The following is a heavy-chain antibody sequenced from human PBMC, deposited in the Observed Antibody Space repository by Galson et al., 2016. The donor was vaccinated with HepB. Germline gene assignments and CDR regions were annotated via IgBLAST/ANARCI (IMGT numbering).Heavy chain of an antibody. CDR1: GGTFNNYG. CDR3: VTERGGTGFDI. J-gene: IGHJ3*02. CDR2: IIPAYGLY. D-gene: IGHD3/OR15-3a*01. Sequence: SVKVSCKASGGTFNNYGINWLRQAPGQSLEWMGGIIPAYGLYDSAQSFQGRVTLTADESPSTANLVLRGLRSDDTAVYYCVTERGGTGFDIWGQGTMVTVSS. V-gene: IGHV1-69*13.